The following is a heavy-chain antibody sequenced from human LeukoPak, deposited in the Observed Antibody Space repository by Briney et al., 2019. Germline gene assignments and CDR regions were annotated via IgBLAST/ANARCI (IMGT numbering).Heavy chain of an antibody. D-gene: IGHD2-21*01. V-gene: IGHV4-59*02. Sequence: SETLSLTCTVSGGSVSGYYWSWIRQPPGKGLEWIGYIYYSGNTKYNPSLKSRVSISVDTSQNQFSLKLTSVTAADTAVYYCARGVGGERVDYWGQGTLVTVSS. J-gene: IGHJ4*02. CDR2: IYYSGNT. CDR1: GGSVSGYY. CDR3: ARGVGGERVDY.